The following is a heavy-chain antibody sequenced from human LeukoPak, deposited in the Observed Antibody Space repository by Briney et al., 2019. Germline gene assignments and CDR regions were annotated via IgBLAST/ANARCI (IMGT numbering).Heavy chain of an antibody. Sequence: SVKVSCKASGGTFSSYAISWVRQAPGQGLEWMGGIIPIFGTANYAQKFQGRVTITADESTSTAYMELRSLRSDDTAVYYCARDKGAWGSSGDWGQGTLVTVSS. CDR2: IIPIFGTA. V-gene: IGHV1-69*13. J-gene: IGHJ4*02. CDR3: ARDKGAWGSSGD. D-gene: IGHD3-16*01. CDR1: GGTFSSYA.